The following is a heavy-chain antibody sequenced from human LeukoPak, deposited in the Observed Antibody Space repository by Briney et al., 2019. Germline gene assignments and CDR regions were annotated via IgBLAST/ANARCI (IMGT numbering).Heavy chain of an antibody. J-gene: IGHJ5*02. CDR1: GGSISSGGYS. V-gene: IGHV4-30-2*01. D-gene: IGHD4-23*01. CDR2: IYHSGST. CDR3: ARGRPPTLRLRGCCWFDP. Sequence: SETLSLTCAVSGGSISSGGYSWSWIRQPPGKGLEWIGYIYHSGSTYYNPSLKSRVTISVDRSKNQFSLKLSSVTAADTAVYYCARGRPPTLRLRGCCWFDPWGQGTLVTVSS.